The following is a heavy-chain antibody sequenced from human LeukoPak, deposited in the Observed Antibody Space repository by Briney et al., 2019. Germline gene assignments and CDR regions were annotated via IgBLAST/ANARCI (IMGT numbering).Heavy chain of an antibody. CDR2: IWPSGST. Sequence: SQTLSLTCTVSGGSISSGGYYWSWIRQPPGKGLEWIGYIWPSGSTNYNPSLKSRVTISVDTSKNQFSLKLSSVTAADTAVYYCARLELELSLDYWGQGTLVTVSS. J-gene: IGHJ4*02. V-gene: IGHV4-30-2*03. CDR1: GGSISSGGYY. CDR3: ARLELELSLDY. D-gene: IGHD1-7*01.